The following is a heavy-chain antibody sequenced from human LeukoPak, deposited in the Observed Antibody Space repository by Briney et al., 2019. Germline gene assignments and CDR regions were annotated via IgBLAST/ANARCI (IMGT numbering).Heavy chain of an antibody. Sequence: GGSLRLSCAASGFTFSSYGMHWVRQAPGKGLEWVAFIRYDGSNKYYADSVKGRFTISRDNSKNTLYLQMNSLRAEDTAVYYCARGGLEPVDYWGQGTLVTASS. V-gene: IGHV3-30*02. CDR1: GFTFSSYG. D-gene: IGHD3-16*01. J-gene: IGHJ4*02. CDR2: IRYDGSNK. CDR3: ARGGLEPVDY.